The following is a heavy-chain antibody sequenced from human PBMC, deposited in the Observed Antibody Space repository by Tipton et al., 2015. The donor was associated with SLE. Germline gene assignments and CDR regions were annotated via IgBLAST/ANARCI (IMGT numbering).Heavy chain of an antibody. CDR1: GFTFSSYA. CDR2: ISYDGSNK. Sequence: SLRLSCAASGFTFSSYAMHWVRQAPGKGLEWVAVISYDGSNKYYADSVKGRFTISRDNSKNTLYLQMNSLRAEDTAVYYCAREGTISGALDVFDIWGQGTMVTVSS. J-gene: IGHJ3*02. D-gene: IGHD3-3*01. CDR3: AREGTISGALDVFDI. V-gene: IGHV3-30*04.